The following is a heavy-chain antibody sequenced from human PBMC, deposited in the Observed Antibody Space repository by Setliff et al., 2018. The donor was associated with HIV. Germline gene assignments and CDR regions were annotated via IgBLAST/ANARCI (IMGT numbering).Heavy chain of an antibody. J-gene: IGHJ4*02. CDR1: GFTFGHYA. CDR3: TAVGSLAGRRPELN. D-gene: IGHD6-6*01. V-gene: IGHV3-49*04. CDR2: IRSKIDGGTT. Sequence: GGSLRLSCTASGFTFGHYAMSWVRQAPGRGLEWVGFIRSKIDGGTTEYAAPVKGRFTISRDDSINTLYLQMNSLKTEDTAVYFCTAVGSLAGRRPELNWGRGTLVTVSS.